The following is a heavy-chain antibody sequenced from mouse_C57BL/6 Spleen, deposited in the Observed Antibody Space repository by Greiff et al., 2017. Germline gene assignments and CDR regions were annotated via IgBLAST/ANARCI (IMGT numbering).Heavy chain of an antibody. Sequence: QVQLQQSGAELARPGASVKLSCKASGYTFTSYGISWVKQRTGQGLEWIGEIYPRSGNTYYNEKFKGKATLTADKSSSTAYMELRSLTSEDSAVYFCARGNASYWYFDVWGTGTTVTDSS. J-gene: IGHJ1*03. D-gene: IGHD3-3*01. CDR3: ARGNASYWYFDV. CDR2: IYPRSGNT. V-gene: IGHV1-81*01. CDR1: GYTFTSYG.